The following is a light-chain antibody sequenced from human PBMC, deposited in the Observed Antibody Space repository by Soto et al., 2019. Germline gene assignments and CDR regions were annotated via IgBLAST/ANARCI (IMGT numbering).Light chain of an antibody. CDR2: GAS. J-gene: IGKJ2*01. V-gene: IGKV3-15*01. CDR3: QQYNNWPPYT. Sequence: EIVMTQSPATLSVSPGDRATLSCRASQNINNNLAWYQQKPGQAPRLLISGASTRATGVPARFSGSGSGTEFTLTLSSLQSEDFAVYYCQQYNNWPPYTFGQGTKLEIK. CDR1: QNINNN.